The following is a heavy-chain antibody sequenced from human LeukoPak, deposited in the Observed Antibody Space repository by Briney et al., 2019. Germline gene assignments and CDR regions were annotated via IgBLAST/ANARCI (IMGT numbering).Heavy chain of an antibody. Sequence: ASVKVSCKASGGTFSSYAISWVRQAPGQGLEWMGGIIPIFGTANYAQKFQGRVTITADESTSTAYMELSSLRSEDPAVYYCARGGDIVVVPAAMIPRYLNGAYHRAEYFQHWGQGTLVTVSS. CDR3: ARGGDIVVVPAAMIPRYLNGAYHRAEYFQH. D-gene: IGHD2-2*01. V-gene: IGHV1-69*13. CDR2: IIPIFGTA. CDR1: GGTFSSYA. J-gene: IGHJ1*01.